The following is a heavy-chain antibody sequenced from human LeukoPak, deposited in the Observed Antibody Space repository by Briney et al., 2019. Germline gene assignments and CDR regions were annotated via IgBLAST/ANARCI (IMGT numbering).Heavy chain of an antibody. D-gene: IGHD3-9*01. CDR1: GFTFSSYS. J-gene: IGHJ4*02. Sequence: GESLRLSCAASGFTFSSYSMNWVRQAPGKGLEWVSYISSSSSTIYYADSVKGRFTISRDNAKNSLYLQMNSLRAEDTAVYYCARDEPYYDILTGYYMALDYWGQGTLVTVSS. CDR3: ARDEPYYDILTGYYMALDY. CDR2: ISSSSSTI. V-gene: IGHV3-48*01.